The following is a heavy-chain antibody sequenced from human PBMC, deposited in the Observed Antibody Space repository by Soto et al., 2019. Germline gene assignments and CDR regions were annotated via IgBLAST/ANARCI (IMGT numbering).Heavy chain of an antibody. CDR1: GGSINCGGYY. V-gene: IGHV4-31*03. D-gene: IGHD6-13*01. CDR3: ARGYRQSGYSSSWVFDY. CDR2: MYYSGST. J-gene: IGHJ4*02. Sequence: QVQLRESGPGLVKPSQTLSLTCTVSGGSINCGGYYWNWIRQHPGQDLDWIGYMYYSGSTYYNPFLRSRVIIPAGTSANHASLKLSSVTAADTAVYFCARGYRQSGYSSSWVFDYWGQGTLVTVSS.